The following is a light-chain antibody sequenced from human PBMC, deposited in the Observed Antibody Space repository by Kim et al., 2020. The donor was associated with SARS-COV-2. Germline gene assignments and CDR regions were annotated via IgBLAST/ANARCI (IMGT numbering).Light chain of an antibody. CDR1: QSVLYSSNNKNY. J-gene: IGKJ4*01. CDR2: WAS. V-gene: IGKV4-1*01. Sequence: DIVMTQSPYSLAVSLGERATINCKSSQSVLYSSNNKNYLAWYQQKPGQPPKLLIYWASTREFGVPDRFSGSGSGTDFTLTISSLQAEDVAVYYCQQCYSFPFTFGGGTKVDIK. CDR3: QQCYSFPFT.